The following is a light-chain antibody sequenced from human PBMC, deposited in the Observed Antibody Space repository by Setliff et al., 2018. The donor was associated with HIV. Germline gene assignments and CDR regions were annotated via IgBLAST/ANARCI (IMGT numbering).Light chain of an antibody. CDR2: GAS. V-gene: IGKV3-15*01. CDR1: QSISSN. Sequence: TLSVSPGERATLSCRASQSISSNLAWYQQKPGQAPRLLIYGASTRATGIPARFSGSGSGTEFTLTISSLQSEDFAVYYCQQYNNWPQTFGQGTKVDIK. J-gene: IGKJ1*01. CDR3: QQYNNWPQT.